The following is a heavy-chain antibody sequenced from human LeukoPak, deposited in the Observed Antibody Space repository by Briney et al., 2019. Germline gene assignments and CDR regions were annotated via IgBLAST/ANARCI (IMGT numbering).Heavy chain of an antibody. CDR2: IYDSGST. CDR3: ARGVVYDILTGYPTLDH. CDR1: GGSISTYY. J-gene: IGHJ4*02. V-gene: IGHV4-59*01. Sequence: SETLSLTCTVSGGSISTYYWSWIRQPPGKGLEWIGYIYDSGSTNYNPSLESRVTISLDTSKNQFPLKLSSVTAADTAVYYCARGVVYDILTGYPTLDHWGQGTLVTVSS. D-gene: IGHD3-9*01.